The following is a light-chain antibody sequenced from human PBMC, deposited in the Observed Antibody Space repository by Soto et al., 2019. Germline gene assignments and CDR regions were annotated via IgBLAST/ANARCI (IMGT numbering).Light chain of an antibody. CDR1: SGHSSYI. V-gene: IGLV4-60*02. Sequence: QSVLTQSSSASASLGSSVKLTCTLSSGHSSYIIAWHQQQPGKAPRYLMKLEGSGSYNKWSGVPDRFSGSSSGADRYLTISNLQFEDEADYYCETWDSNTRVFGGGNKLTV. J-gene: IGLJ3*02. CDR2: LEGSGSY. CDR3: ETWDSNTRV.